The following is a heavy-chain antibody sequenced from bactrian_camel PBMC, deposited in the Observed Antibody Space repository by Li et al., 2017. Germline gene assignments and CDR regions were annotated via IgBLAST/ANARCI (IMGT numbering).Heavy chain of an antibody. CDR2: IWNDASNT. J-gene: IGHJ4*01. Sequence: VQLVESGGGLVQPGGSLRLSCAASGFIFSSYYMTWVRQAPGKGLEWVSVIWNDASNTDAADSVQGRFTISRDNAKNTLYLQMNNLKSEDTARYYCATDRGSTMDGSPFFEHWGQGTQVTVS. D-gene: IGHD2*01. CDR3: ATDRGSTMDGSPFFEH. CDR1: GFIFSSYY. V-gene: IGHV3-2*01.